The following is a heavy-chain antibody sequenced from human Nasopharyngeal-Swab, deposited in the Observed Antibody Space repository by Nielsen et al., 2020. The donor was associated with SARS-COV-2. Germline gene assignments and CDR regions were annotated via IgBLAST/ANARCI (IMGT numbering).Heavy chain of an antibody. CDR2: IKSKTDGGTT. V-gene: IGHV3-15*07. CDR3: TTHYYDSSGYQRVS. Sequence: GESLKISCAASGFTFSNAWMNWVRQAPGKGLEWVGRIKSKTDGGTTDYAAPVKGRFTISRDDSKNTLYLQMNSLKTEDTAVYYCTTHYYDSSGYQRVSWGQGTLVTVSS. CDR1: GFTFSNAW. J-gene: IGHJ5*02. D-gene: IGHD3-22*01.